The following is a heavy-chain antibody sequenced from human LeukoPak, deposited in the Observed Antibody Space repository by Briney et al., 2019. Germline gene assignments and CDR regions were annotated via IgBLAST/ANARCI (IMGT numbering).Heavy chain of an antibody. V-gene: IGHV4-59*08. Sequence: PSETLSLTCTVSGGSISSYYWSWIRQPPGKGLEWIGYIYFSGSTNYNPSLKSRATISVDTPKNQFSLKLSSVTAADMAVYYCARRIAVAGTDAFDIWGQGTMVTVSS. CDR3: ARRIAVAGTDAFDI. D-gene: IGHD6-19*01. J-gene: IGHJ3*02. CDR1: GGSISSYY. CDR2: IYFSGST.